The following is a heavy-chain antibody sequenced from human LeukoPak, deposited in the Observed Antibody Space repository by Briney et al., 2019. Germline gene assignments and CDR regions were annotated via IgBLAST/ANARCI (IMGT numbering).Heavy chain of an antibody. D-gene: IGHD2-15*01. CDR2: IIPIFGTA. V-gene: IGHV1-69*05. CDR3: ARDCSGGSCYDGVDY. CDR1: GGTFSSYA. Sequence: ASVKVSCKASGGTFSSYAISWVRQAPGRGLEWMGGIIPIFGTANYAQKLQGRVTMTTDTSTSTAYMELRSLRSDDTAVYYCARDCSGGSCYDGVDYWGQGTLVIVSS. J-gene: IGHJ4*02.